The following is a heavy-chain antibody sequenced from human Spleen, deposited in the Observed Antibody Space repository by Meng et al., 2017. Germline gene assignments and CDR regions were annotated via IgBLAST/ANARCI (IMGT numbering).Heavy chain of an antibody. V-gene: IGHV1-18*01. CDR2: ISAYNGNT. J-gene: IGHJ4*02. D-gene: IGHD6-13*01. CDR1: GYTFTSYG. Sequence: QVLAGTSGVRGRKPGASVKVTCKASGYTFTSYGISWGRQAPGQGLEWMGWISAYNGNTNYAQKLQGRVTMTTDTSTSTAYMELRSLRSDDTAVYYCAREDGGAAAKDYWGQGTLVTVSS. CDR3: AREDGGAAAKDY.